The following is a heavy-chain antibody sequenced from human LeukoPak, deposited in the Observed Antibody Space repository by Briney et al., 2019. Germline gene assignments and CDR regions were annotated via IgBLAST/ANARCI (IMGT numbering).Heavy chain of an antibody. CDR1: GFTFSSYA. Sequence: PGGSLRLSCAASGFTFSSYAISWVRQTPGKGLEWISGINWSGDSTGYADSVKGRFTISRDNAKSSLYLQMNSLRAEDTALYYCARDVSSGWYSDYWGQGTLVTVSS. CDR2: INWSGDST. J-gene: IGHJ4*02. V-gene: IGHV3-20*04. CDR3: ARDVSSGWYSDY. D-gene: IGHD6-19*01.